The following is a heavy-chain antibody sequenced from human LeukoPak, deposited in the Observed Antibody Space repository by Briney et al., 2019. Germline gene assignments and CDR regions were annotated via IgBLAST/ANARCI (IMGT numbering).Heavy chain of an antibody. J-gene: IGHJ6*02. CDR3: ARGSDYDFWSGYYGSYYGMDV. V-gene: IGHV1-8*01. Sequence: EASVKVSCKASGYTFTSYDINWVRQATGQGLEWMGWMNPNSGNTGYAQKFQGRVTMTRNTSISTAYMELSSLRSEDTAVYYCARGSDYDFWSGYYGSYYGMDVWGQGTTVTVSS. CDR1: GYTFTSYD. D-gene: IGHD3-3*01. CDR2: MNPNSGNT.